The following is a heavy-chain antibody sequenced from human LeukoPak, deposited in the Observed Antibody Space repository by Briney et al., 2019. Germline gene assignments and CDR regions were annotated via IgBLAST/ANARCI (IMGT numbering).Heavy chain of an antibody. CDR2: IQEAGSEK. J-gene: IGHJ4*02. CDR3: ARGRKDCSAGNCYSDY. CDR1: GFPFGNYW. V-gene: IGHV3-7*01. Sequence: GGSLRLSCAASGFPFGNYWMNWVRQAPGKGLQWVANIQEAGSEKYYVDSVKGRFTISRDNAKNSLYLQMNSLRAEDTAVYYCARGRKDCSAGNCYSDYWGQGTLVTVSS. D-gene: IGHD2-15*01.